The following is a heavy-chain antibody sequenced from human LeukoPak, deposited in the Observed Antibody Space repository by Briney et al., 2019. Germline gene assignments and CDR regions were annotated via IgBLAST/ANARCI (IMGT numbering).Heavy chain of an antibody. V-gene: IGHV1-18*01. CDR3: ARRTSGTDFMGSDY. Sequence: VASVKVSCKASGYTFTSYGISGVRQAPGQGLEWMGWISAYNGNTNYAQKLQGRVTMTTDTSTSTAYMELRSLRSDDTAVYYCARRTSGTDFMGSDYWGQGTLVTVSS. D-gene: IGHD1-26*01. CDR2: ISAYNGNT. CDR1: GYTFTSYG. J-gene: IGHJ4*02.